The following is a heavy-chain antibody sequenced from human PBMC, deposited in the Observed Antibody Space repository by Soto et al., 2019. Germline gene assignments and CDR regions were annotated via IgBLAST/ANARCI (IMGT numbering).Heavy chain of an antibody. Sequence: GGSLRLSCAPSGFTFSSYAMSWVRQAPGKGLEWVSAISGSGGSTYYADSVKGRFTISRDNSKNTLYLQMNSLRAEDTAVYYCAKGTGGSYYWEFDYWGQGTLVTVSS. V-gene: IGHV3-23*01. CDR2: ISGSGGST. J-gene: IGHJ4*02. CDR1: GFTFSSYA. CDR3: AKGTGGSYYWEFDY. D-gene: IGHD1-26*01.